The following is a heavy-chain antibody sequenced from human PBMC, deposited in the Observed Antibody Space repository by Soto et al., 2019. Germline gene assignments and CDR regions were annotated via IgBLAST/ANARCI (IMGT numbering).Heavy chain of an antibody. Sequence: EVQLLESGGGLVQPGGSLRLSCAASGFTFNNYAMTWVRQALGKGLDWVSAISGGGDTTSYADSVKGRFTVSRDGSKNTLYLQMSSLRAEHTALYYCAKGRGGSGSLTPRVDFWGQGTLVTVSS. J-gene: IGHJ4*02. CDR1: GFTFNNYA. D-gene: IGHD3-10*01. CDR3: AKGRGGSGSLTPRVDF. CDR2: ISGGGDTT. V-gene: IGHV3-23*01.